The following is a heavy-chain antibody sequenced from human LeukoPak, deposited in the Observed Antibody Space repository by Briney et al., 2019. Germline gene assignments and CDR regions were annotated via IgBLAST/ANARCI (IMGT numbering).Heavy chain of an antibody. CDR3: ARDHRGSGSRYYYYYMDV. J-gene: IGHJ6*03. D-gene: IGHD3-10*01. V-gene: IGHV3-74*01. CDR2: INTDGSYT. Sequence: PGGSLRLSCAASGFTFSTYSMNWVRQAPGKGLVWVSRINTDGSYTSYADSVKGRFTISRDNAKNTLYLQMNSLRAEDTAVYYCARDHRGSGSRYYYYYMDVWGKGTTVTISS. CDR1: GFTFSTYS.